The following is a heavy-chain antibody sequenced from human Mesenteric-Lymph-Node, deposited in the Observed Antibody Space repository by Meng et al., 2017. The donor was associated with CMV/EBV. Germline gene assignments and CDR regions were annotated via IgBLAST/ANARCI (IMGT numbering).Heavy chain of an antibody. CDR2: IRYDGSNK. J-gene: IGHJ4*02. CDR3: ARGYCSSISCLFDY. D-gene: IGHD2-2*01. Sequence: GESLKISCAASGFTFSSYGMHWVRQAPGKGLEWVAFIRYDGSNKYYADSVKGRFTISRDNAKNTLYLQMNSLRAEDTAVYYCARGYCSSISCLFDYWGQGTLVTVSS. CDR1: GFTFSSYG. V-gene: IGHV3-30*02.